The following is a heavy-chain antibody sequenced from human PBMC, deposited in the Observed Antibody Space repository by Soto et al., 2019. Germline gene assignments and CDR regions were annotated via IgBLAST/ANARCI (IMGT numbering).Heavy chain of an antibody. J-gene: IGHJ5*02. CDR2: ISGSGGST. CDR3: AKDAVYYYDSSGSRFDP. Sequence: EVQLLESGGGLVQPGGSLRLSCAASGFTFSSYAMSWVRQAPGKGLEWVSTISGSGGSTYYADSVKGRFTISRDNSKNTLYLQMNSLRAEDTVVYYCAKDAVYYYDSSGSRFDPWGQGTLVTVSS. CDR1: GFTFSSYA. V-gene: IGHV3-23*01. D-gene: IGHD3-22*01.